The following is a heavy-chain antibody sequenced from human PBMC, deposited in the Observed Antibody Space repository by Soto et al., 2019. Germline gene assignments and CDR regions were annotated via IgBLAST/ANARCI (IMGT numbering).Heavy chain of an antibody. CDR1: GCTVSTNY. J-gene: IGHJ6*02. V-gene: IGHV3-53*01. D-gene: IGHD2-15*01. CDR3: VVEDLGMEV. CDR2: IYINGNT. Sequence: GGSLRLSCAASGCTVSTNYRTWVRQTPGKGLEWVSIIYINGNTYYADSVKGRFTISRDNSKNTLYLQMNSLRVDDTAVYYCVVEDLGMEVWGQGTTVTVSS.